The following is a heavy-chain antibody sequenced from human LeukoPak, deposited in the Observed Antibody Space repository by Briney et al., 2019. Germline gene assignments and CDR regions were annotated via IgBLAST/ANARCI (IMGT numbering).Heavy chain of an antibody. V-gene: IGHV3-74*01. CDR1: GFTFSSYW. D-gene: IGHD2-2*01. CDR2: INSDGSST. Sequence: GGSLRLSCAASGFTFSSYWMHWVRQAPGKGLVWVSRINSDGSSTSYADSVKGRLTISRDNAKNTLYLQMNSLRAEDTAVYYCARAGYCSSTSCYATTTNWFDPWGQGTLVTVSS. J-gene: IGHJ5*02. CDR3: ARAGYCSSTSCYATTTNWFDP.